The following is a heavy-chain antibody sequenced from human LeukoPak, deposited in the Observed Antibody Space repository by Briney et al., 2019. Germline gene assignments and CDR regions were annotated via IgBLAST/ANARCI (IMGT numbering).Heavy chain of an antibody. Sequence: GGSLRLSCAASGFTFSSYSMNWVRQAPGKGLEWVSSISSSSSYIYYADSVKGRFTISRDNAKNSLYLQMNSLRAEDTAVYYCARAQEYSSSSEDYWGQGTLVTVSS. D-gene: IGHD6-6*01. J-gene: IGHJ4*02. CDR2: ISSSSSYI. V-gene: IGHV3-21*01. CDR3: ARAQEYSSSSEDY. CDR1: GFTFSSYS.